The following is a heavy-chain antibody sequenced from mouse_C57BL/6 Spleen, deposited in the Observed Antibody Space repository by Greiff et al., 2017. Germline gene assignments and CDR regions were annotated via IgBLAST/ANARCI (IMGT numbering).Heavy chain of an antibody. CDR1: GFTFSDYG. CDR3: ARKQRRLRNDAMDD. Sequence: EVQGVESGGGLVKPGGSLKLSCAASGFTFSDYGMHWVRQAPEKGLEWVAYISSGSSTIYYADTVKGRFTISRDNAKNTLFLQMTRLRSEDTAMYYCARKQRRLRNDAMDDWGQGTSVTVSS. CDR2: ISSGSSTI. J-gene: IGHJ4*01. D-gene: IGHD3-2*02. V-gene: IGHV5-17*01.